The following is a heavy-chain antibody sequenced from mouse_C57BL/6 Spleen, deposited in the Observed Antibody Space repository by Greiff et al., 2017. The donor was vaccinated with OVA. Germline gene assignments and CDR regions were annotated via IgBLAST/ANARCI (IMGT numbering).Heavy chain of an antibody. J-gene: IGHJ2*01. CDR2: IYPGSGNT. V-gene: IGHV1-76*01. D-gene: IGHD2-2*01. CDR3: ARETTMVFDY. Sequence: QVQLQQSGAELVRPGASVKLSCKASGYTFTDYYINWVKQRPGQGLEWIARIYPGSGNTYYNEKFKGKATLTAEKSSSTAYMQLSSLTSEDSAVYFCARETTMVFDYWGQGTTLTVSS. CDR1: GYTFTDYY.